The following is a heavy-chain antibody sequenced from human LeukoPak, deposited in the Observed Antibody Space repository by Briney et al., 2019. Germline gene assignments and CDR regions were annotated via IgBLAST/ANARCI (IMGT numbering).Heavy chain of an antibody. CDR2: ISGNGDNT. J-gene: IGHJ4*02. D-gene: IGHD4-17*01. CDR1: GFTFGSYG. CDR3: AKGLTTVIHFDY. V-gene: IGHV3-23*01. Sequence: GGSLRLSCAASGFTFGSYGMNWVRQAPGKGLEWVSLISGNGDNTYYADSVKGRFTISRDNSKNTLYLQMNSLRDEDTAVYYCAKGLTTVIHFDYWGQGTLVTVSS.